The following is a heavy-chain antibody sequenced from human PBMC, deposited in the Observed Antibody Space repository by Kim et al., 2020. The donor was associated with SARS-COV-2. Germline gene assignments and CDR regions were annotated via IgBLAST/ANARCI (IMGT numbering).Heavy chain of an antibody. V-gene: IGHV4-59*01. CDR1: GGSISSYY. CDR2: IYYSGST. D-gene: IGHD6-19*01. Sequence: SETLSLTCTVSGGSISSYYWSWIRQPPGKGLEWIGYIYYSGSTNYNPSLKSRVTISVDTSKNQFSLKLSSVTAADTAVYYCARGGGGSGWSEIDYWGQGTLVTVSS. J-gene: IGHJ4*02. CDR3: ARGGGGSGWSEIDY.